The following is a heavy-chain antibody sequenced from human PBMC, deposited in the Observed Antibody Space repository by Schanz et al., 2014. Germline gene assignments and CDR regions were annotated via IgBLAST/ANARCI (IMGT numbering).Heavy chain of an antibody. J-gene: IGHJ6*02. V-gene: IGHV3-53*01. CDR2: IYSGDNT. CDR3: ASLIRTTSAPFYGMDV. Sequence: EVQLVESGGGLVQPGGSLRLSCAASGFTVTSYYMSWVRQAPGKGLEWVSVIYSGDNTYYADSVKGRFTISRDNSKNTVYLQMNSLRDEDTAVYFCASLIRTTSAPFYGMDVWGQGTTVTVSS. CDR1: GFTVTSYY. D-gene: IGHD1-7*01.